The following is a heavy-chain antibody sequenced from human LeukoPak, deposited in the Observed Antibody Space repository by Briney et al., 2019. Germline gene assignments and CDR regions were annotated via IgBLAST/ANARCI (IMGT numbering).Heavy chain of an antibody. J-gene: IGHJ4*02. D-gene: IGHD1-26*01. CDR2: ISYDGSNK. V-gene: IGHV3-30*18. Sequence: GGSLRLSCAASGFTFSSYGMHWVRQAPGKGLGWVAVISYDGSNKYYADSVKGRFTISRDNSKNTLYLQMNSLRAEDTAVYYCAKDRSGSYFDYWGQGTLVTVSS. CDR3: AKDRSGSYFDY. CDR1: GFTFSSYG.